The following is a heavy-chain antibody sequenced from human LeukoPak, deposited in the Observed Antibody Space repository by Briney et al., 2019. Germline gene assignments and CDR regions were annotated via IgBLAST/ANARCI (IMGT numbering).Heavy chain of an antibody. J-gene: IGHJ4*02. Sequence: TSETLSLTCTVSGGSISSSGYYWGWIRQPPGKGLECIGSIHYSGSTSYNPSLKSRVTISVDTSKKQFSLKLSSVTAADTAVYFCARRRIAAAGHFDYWGQGTLVTVSS. D-gene: IGHD6-13*01. CDR2: IHYSGST. CDR3: ARRRIAAAGHFDY. CDR1: GGSISSSGYY. V-gene: IGHV4-39*07.